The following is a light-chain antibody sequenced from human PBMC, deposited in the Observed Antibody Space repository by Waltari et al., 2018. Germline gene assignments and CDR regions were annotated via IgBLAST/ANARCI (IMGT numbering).Light chain of an antibody. CDR1: NSNIGSYD. CDR3: ETWDKSLIGPL. V-gene: IGLV1-40*01. CDR2: ENS. J-gene: IGLJ2*01. Sequence: QSVLTQPPSVSGDPGQRVTISCTGSNSNIGSYDVCWYQHFPGTAPQVLIYENSKRPSGVSDRFSASKSGTSASLTITGLQSEDEADYYCETWDKSLIGPLFGGGTRLTVL.